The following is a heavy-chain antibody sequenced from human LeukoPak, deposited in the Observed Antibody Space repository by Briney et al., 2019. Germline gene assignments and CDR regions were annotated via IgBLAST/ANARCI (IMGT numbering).Heavy chain of an antibody. CDR3: AARGREVQFDY. V-gene: IGHV1-18*01. D-gene: IGHD1-26*01. CDR2: ISTYNGNT. CDR1: GYTFTSYG. Sequence: ASVKVSCKASGYTFTSYGISWVRQAPGQGLGWMGWISTYNGNTNYAQKLQGRVTMTSDTSTSTAYMELRSLRSDDTAVYYCAARGREVQFDYWGQGTLVTVSS. J-gene: IGHJ4*02.